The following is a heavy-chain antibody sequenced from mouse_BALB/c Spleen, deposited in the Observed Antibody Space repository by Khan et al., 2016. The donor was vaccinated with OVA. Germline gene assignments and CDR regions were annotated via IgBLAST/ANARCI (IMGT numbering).Heavy chain of an antibody. D-gene: IGHD1-1*01. CDR1: GYTFTSYW. CDR2: IYPGTDNT. V-gene: IGHV1S132*01. Sequence: VQLQESGAELVRPGASVKLSCKTSGYTFTSYWIHWVKQRSGQGLEWIARIYPGTDNTYYNQKLKNKASLTADKSSSTAYLQLSSLKSEDSAVYFCAREEALYYFDYWGQGTTLTVSS. CDR3: AREEALYYFDY. J-gene: IGHJ2*01.